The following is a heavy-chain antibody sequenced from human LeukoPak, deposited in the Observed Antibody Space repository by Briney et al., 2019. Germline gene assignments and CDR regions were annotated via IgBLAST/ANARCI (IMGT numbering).Heavy chain of an antibody. V-gene: IGHV1-46*01. Sequence: ASVKVSCKASGYTFTTYYMHWVRQAPGQGGEWMGIINPSGGSTRYAQRIQGRVTMTRDPSTSTVYMELSSLRSEDTAVYYCASRAAARYHFDYWGQGTLVTVSP. CDR3: ASRAAARYHFDY. CDR2: INPSGGST. J-gene: IGHJ4*02. D-gene: IGHD6-6*01. CDR1: GYTFTTYY.